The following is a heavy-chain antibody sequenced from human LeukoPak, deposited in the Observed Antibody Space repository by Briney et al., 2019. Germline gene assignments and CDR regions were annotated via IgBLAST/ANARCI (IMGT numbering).Heavy chain of an antibody. Sequence: PGGSLRLSCAASGFTFSSYEMNWVRQAPGKGLEWVSYISSSSSTIYYADSVKGRFTISRDNAKNSLYLQMNSLRDEDTAVYYCARVGLRDGYNPFDYWGQGALVTVSS. J-gene: IGHJ4*02. CDR2: ISSSSSTI. D-gene: IGHD5-24*01. CDR3: ARVGLRDGYNPFDY. V-gene: IGHV3-48*02. CDR1: GFTFSSYE.